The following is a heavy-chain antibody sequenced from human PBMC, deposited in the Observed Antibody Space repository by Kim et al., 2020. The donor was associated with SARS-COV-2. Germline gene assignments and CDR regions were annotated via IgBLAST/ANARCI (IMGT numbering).Heavy chain of an antibody. D-gene: IGHD3-9*01. Sequence: SGPTLVNPTQTLTLTCTFSGFSLSTSGVGVGWIRQPPGKALEWLAPIYWDDDKRYSPSLKSRLTITKDTSKNQVVLTMTNMDPVDTATYYCAHSSYDILTGHTLGMDVWGQGTTVTVSS. J-gene: IGHJ6*01. V-gene: IGHV2-5*02. CDR1: GFSLSTSGVG. CDR2: IYWDDDK. CDR3: AHSSYDILTGHTLGMDV.